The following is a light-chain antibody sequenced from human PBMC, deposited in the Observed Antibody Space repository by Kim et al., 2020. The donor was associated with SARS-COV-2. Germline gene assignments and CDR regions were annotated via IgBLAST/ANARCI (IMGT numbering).Light chain of an antibody. V-gene: IGKV3-15*01. Sequence: EIEMTQSPVTLSVSPGERATLSCRASQSVGRNLAWYQQKRGQAPRLLFYGTSTRATGVPARFSASGSGTEFTLTISSLQSEDFAVYYCQQYNNWPLPCTFGQGTKLEI. CDR3: QQYNNWPLPCT. J-gene: IGKJ2*02. CDR1: QSVGRN. CDR2: GTS.